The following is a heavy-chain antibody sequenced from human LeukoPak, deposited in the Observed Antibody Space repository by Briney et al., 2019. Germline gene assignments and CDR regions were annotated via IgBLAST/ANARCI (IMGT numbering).Heavy chain of an antibody. J-gene: IGHJ4*02. CDR1: GFPFDDYA. V-gene: IGHV3-43*02. CDR3: AKGADPLTWRMMTVAGTRFDF. CDR2: ISGDGGSR. D-gene: IGHD6-19*01. Sequence: PGGSLRLSCAVSGFPFDDYAMPWVRQAPGKGLEWVSLISGDGGSRYYAGSVKGRFNISRDNSKNSLYLQMNRLRTEDTAFYYCAKGADPLTWRMMTVAGTRFDFWGQGTLVTVSS.